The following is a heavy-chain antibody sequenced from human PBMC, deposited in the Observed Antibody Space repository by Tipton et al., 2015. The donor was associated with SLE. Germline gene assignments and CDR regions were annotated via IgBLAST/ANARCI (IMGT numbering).Heavy chain of an antibody. Sequence: LSLTCTVSGGSISSYYWSWVRQAPGKGLEWVSAISGSGGSTYYADSVKGRFTISRDNSKNTLYLQMNSLRAEDTAVYYCAKDPRNDYWGQGTLVTVSS. CDR2: ISGSGGST. CDR1: GGSISSYY. CDR3: AKDPRNDY. J-gene: IGHJ4*02. V-gene: IGHV3-23*01.